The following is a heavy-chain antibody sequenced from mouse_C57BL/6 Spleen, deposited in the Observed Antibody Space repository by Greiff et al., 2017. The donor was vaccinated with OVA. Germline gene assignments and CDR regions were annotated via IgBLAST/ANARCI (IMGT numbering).Heavy chain of an antibody. CDR1: GFNIKDYY. CDR3: TSITTVVAEDWYFDV. Sequence: EVKLVESGAELVRPGASVKLSCTASGFNIKDYYMHWVKQRPEQGLEWIGRIDPEDGDTEYAPKFQGKATMTADTSSNTAYLQLSSLTSEDTAVYYCTSITTVVAEDWYFDVWGTGTTATVSS. J-gene: IGHJ1*03. CDR2: IDPEDGDT. V-gene: IGHV14-1*01. D-gene: IGHD1-1*01.